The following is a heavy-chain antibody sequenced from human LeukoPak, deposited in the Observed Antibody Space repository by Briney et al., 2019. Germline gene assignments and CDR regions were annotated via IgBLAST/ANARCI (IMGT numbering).Heavy chain of an antibody. CDR3: AELGITMIGGV. Sequence: GGSLRLSCAVSGFTFTDYWMSWVRQAPGKGLEWVANIKEDGNEKYYVDSVKGRFTISRDNAKNSLYLQVNSLRVEDTAVYYCAELGITMIGGVWGKGTTVTISS. CDR1: GFTFTDYW. V-gene: IGHV3-7*01. J-gene: IGHJ6*04. CDR2: IKEDGNEK. D-gene: IGHD3-10*02.